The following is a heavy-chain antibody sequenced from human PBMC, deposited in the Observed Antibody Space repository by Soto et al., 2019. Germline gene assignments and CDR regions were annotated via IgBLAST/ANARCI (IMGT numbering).Heavy chain of an antibody. Sequence: PSETLSLTCTVSGASLRSGSSYWSWIRQPPGKGLEWIGYISHSGRTNYDPSLKSRLTMSVDTSQSQFSLQLNSVTAADTVVYYCSYGSSFDYWGQGTLVTVSS. J-gene: IGHJ4*02. CDR1: GASLRSGSSY. CDR3: SYGSSFDY. D-gene: IGHD3-10*01. CDR2: ISHSGRT. V-gene: IGHV4-61*01.